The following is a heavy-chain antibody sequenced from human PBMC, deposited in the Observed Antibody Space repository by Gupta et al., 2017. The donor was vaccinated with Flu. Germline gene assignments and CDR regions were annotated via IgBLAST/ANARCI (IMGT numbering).Heavy chain of an antibody. CDR1: GFTFNSYG. J-gene: IGHJ4*02. V-gene: IGHV3-33*01. CDR2: IWYDGSKK. CDR3: ARAQDVIDY. Sequence: SGFTFNSYGCHWVRQAPGKGLDWVAVIWYDGSKKYYADSVKGRFTTSRDNSKNTLYLQMNSLRAEDTAVYYCARAQDVIDYWGQGTQVTASS.